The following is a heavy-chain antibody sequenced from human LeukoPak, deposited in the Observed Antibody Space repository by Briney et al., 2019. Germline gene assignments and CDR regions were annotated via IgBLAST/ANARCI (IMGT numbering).Heavy chain of an antibody. J-gene: IGHJ4*02. CDR3: ARDPGYSSSSNYYFDF. D-gene: IGHD6-6*01. CDR2: ISSSSSHI. CDR1: GSSFSSYS. Sequence: PGGSLRLSCAASGSSFSSYSINWVRQAPGKGLEWVSSISSSSSHIYYADSVKGRFTISRDNVKNSLYLQMNSLRAEDTAVYFCARDPGYSSSSNYYFDFWGRGTLVTVSS. V-gene: IGHV3-21*01.